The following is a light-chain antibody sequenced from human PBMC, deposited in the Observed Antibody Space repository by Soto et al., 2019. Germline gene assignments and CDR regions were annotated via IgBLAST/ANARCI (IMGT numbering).Light chain of an antibody. V-gene: IGLV2-23*01. J-gene: IGLJ1*01. CDR1: ISDVGSSGP. CDR2: EGS. Sequence: QSVLTQPASVSGSPGQSITISCSGSISDVGSSGPVSWYQHHPGQVPKLIIYEGSRRPSGVSSRFSGSKTGNTDSLTITGLQAEDEANYYCCSYVGARTYVFGTGQKVT. CDR3: CSYVGARTYV.